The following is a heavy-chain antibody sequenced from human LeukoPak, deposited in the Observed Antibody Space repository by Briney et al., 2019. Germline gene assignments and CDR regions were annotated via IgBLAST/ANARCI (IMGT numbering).Heavy chain of an antibody. J-gene: IGHJ4*02. CDR2: IYYSGST. CDR3: ARDIERGTLDY. D-gene: IGHD1-1*01. V-gene: IGHV4-59*12. CDR1: GGPISSYY. Sequence: PSETLSLTCTVSGGPISSYYWSWIRQPPGKGLEWIGYIYYSGSTNYNPSLKSRVTISVDTSKNQFSLKLSSVTAADTAVYYCARDIERGTLDYWGQGTLVTVSS.